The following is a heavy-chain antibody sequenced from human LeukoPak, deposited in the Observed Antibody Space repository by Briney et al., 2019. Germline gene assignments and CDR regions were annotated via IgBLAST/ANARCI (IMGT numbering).Heavy chain of an antibody. D-gene: IGHD1-26*01. CDR3: ARQSVAPLQVGTETPIES. CDR2: IVYSGNT. CDR1: GVTFSRNA. J-gene: IGHJ1*01. Sequence: GSLRLSCAVSGVTFSRNALRWVRQAPCTALERVAHIVYSGNTYYNPSLRSRVTIAIDTSKSQFSLKLTSVTAADTAVYYCARQSVAPLQVGTETPIESGGQGSLVTVSS. V-gene: IGHV4-39*01.